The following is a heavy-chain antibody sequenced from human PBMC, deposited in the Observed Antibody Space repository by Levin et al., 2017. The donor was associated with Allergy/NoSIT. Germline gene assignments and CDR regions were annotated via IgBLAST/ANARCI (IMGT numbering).Heavy chain of an antibody. CDR1: GGSISSYY. Sequence: KASETLSLTCTVSGGSISSYYWSWIRQPPGKGLEWIGYIYYSGSTNYNPSLKSRVTISVDTSKNQFSLKLSSVTAADTAVYYCATSEFTMDWYFDLWGRGTLVTVSS. J-gene: IGHJ2*01. V-gene: IGHV4-59*01. D-gene: IGHD3-10*01. CDR2: IYYSGST. CDR3: ATSEFTMDWYFDL.